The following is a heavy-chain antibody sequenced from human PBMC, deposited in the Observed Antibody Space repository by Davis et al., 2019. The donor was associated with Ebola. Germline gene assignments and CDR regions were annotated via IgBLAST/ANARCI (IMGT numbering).Heavy chain of an antibody. J-gene: IGHJ6*04. CDR2: ISSSGSTI. CDR3: ARDFGGGSDQLWRQSGMDV. CDR1: GFTFSDYY. V-gene: IGHV3-11*01. D-gene: IGHD3-16*02. Sequence: GGSLRLSCAASGFTFSDYYMSWIRQAPGKGLEWVSYISSSGSTIYYADSVKGRFTISRDNAKNSLYLQMNSLRAEDTAVYYCARDFGGGSDQLWRQSGMDVWGKGTTVTVSS.